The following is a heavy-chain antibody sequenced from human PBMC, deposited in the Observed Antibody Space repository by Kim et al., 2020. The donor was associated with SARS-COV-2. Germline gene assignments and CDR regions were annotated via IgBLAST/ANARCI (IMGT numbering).Heavy chain of an antibody. CDR3: ARGGTGNTYGYGDY. CDR2: ISTDGITT. J-gene: IGHJ4*02. V-gene: IGHV3-74*01. CDR1: VFTFSSYW. Sequence: GGSLRLSCGASVFTFSSYWMHLVRQVPGKGLVWVSLISTDGITTDYADSVKGRFTISRENAKNTLSLQMNSLTVEDTAVYYCARGGTGNTYGYGDYWGQGTLVTVSS. D-gene: IGHD5-18*01.